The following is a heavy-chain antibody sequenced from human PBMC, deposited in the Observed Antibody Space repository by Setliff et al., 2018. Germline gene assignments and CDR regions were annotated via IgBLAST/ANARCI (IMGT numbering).Heavy chain of an antibody. CDR2: INPNSGGT. V-gene: IGHV1-2*06. CDR1: GYTFTGYY. J-gene: IGHJ5*02. CDR3: ARSYYYDSSAANWFDP. Sequence: GASVKVSCKASGYTFTGYYMHWVRQAPGQGLEWMGRINPNSGGTNYAQKFQGRVTMTRDTSISTAYMELSRLRSDDTAVYYCARSYYYDSSAANWFDPWGQGTLVTVS. D-gene: IGHD3-22*01.